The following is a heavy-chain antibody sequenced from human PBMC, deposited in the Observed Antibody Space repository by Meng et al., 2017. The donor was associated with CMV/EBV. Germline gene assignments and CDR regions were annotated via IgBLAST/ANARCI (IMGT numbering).Heavy chain of an antibody. D-gene: IGHD1-7*01. CDR1: GGTFSSYA. V-gene: IGHV1-69*10. Sequence: PSVKVSCKASGGTFSSYAISWVRQAPGQGLEWMGGIIPILGIANYAQKFQGRVTITADKSTSTAYMELSSLRSEDTAVYYCASAGDITGTGRDYYYYYGMDVWGQGTTVTVSS. J-gene: IGHJ6*02. CDR3: ASAGDITGTGRDYYYYYGMDV. CDR2: IIPILGIA.